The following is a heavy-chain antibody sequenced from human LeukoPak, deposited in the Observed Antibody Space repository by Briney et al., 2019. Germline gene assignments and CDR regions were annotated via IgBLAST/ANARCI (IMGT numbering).Heavy chain of an antibody. CDR2: IHHSGSP. V-gene: IGHV4-34*01. D-gene: IGHD3-16*01. CDR3: VKVDRGRLSH. CDR1: GVSISGYY. J-gene: IGHJ4*02. Sequence: PSETLSLTCAVSGVSISGYYWTWIRQSPGKGLEWIGEIHHSGSPRYNPSLKSRVTISVDTSKNQFSLKLTSVTAADTAVYYCVKVDRGRLSHWGQGTLVTVSS.